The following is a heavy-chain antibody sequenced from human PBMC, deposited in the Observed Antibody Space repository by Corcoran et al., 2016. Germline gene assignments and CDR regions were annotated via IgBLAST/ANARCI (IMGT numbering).Heavy chain of an antibody. Sequence: EVQLVESGGGLVQPGGSLRLSCAASGFTFSSYWMHWVRQAPGKGLVWVSRINSDGSSTSYADSVKGRFTISRDNAKNTLYLQMNSLRAEDTAVYYCARAGAYYYDSSGIPNYDYYYGMDVWGQGTTVTVSS. D-gene: IGHD3-22*01. CDR1: GFTFSSYW. CDR2: INSDGSST. CDR3: ARAGAYYYDSSGIPNYDYYYGMDV. J-gene: IGHJ6*02. V-gene: IGHV3-74*01.